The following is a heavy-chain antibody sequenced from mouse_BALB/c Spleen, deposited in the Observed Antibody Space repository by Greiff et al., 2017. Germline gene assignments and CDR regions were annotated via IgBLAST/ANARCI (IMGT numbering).Heavy chain of an antibody. Sequence: EVMLVESGGGLVKPGGSLKLSCAASGFTFSSYAMSWVRQTPEKRLEWVASISSGGSTYYPDSVKGRFTISRDNARNILYLQMSSLRSEDTAMYYCARDYPLFDYWGQGTTLTVSS. CDR3: ARDYPLFDY. D-gene: IGHD2-4*01. J-gene: IGHJ2*01. CDR2: ISSGGST. CDR1: GFTFSSYA. V-gene: IGHV5-6-5*01.